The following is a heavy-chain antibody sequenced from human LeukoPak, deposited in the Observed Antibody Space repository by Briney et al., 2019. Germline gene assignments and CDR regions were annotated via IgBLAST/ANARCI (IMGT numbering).Heavy chain of an antibody. CDR1: GYTFTRYF. J-gene: IGHJ4*02. CDR3: AREGGGGIDIEPSFDY. V-gene: IGHV1-46*01. Sequence: ASVKVSCKASGYTFTRYFIHWVRQAPGRGLEWMGTINPSGGSTGYAQKFQGRVTMTRDTSTSTVYMELSSLRSEDTAVYYCAREGGGGIDIEPSFDYWGQGTLVTVSS. D-gene: IGHD2-15*01. CDR2: INPSGGST.